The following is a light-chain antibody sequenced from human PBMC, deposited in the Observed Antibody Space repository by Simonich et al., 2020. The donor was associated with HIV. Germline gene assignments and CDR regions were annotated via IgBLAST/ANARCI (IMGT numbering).Light chain of an antibody. Sequence: DIQMTQSPSTLSASVGDRVTITCRACQSISSWLAWYQQKPWKSPKLLIYKASSLESGVPSRFSGSGFGTEFTLTISSLQPDDFATYYCQQYNSYSTFGQGTKLEIK. CDR1: QSISSW. CDR3: QQYNSYST. CDR2: KAS. J-gene: IGKJ2*01. V-gene: IGKV1-5*03.